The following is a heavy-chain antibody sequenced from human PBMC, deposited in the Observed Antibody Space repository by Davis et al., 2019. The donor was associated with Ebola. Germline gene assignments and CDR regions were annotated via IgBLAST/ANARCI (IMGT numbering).Heavy chain of an antibody. J-gene: IGHJ4*02. CDR1: GCPFSNSSYY. CDR3: AITGDYTFDY. Sequence: WGTLSLTFPASGCPFSNSSYYWGWHRQPRGKGLQRLGSIYYSGSTYYKPSLKGRVTISVDTSKNQFSLKLSSVSAADTAMYYYAITGDYTFDYCGKGTLVTVSS. D-gene: IGHD4-17*01. V-gene: IGHV4-39*01. CDR2: IYYSGST.